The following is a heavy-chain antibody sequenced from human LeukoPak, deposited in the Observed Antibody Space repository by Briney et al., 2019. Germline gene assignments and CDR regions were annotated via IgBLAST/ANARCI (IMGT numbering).Heavy chain of an antibody. Sequence: PSETLSLTCAVYGGSFSGYYWSWIRQPPGKGLEWIGEINHSGSTNYNPSLKSRVTISVDTSKNQFSLKLSSVTAADTAVYYCARGRLKFLGYCSSTSCYIAFDPWGQRTLVTVSS. CDR3: ARGRLKFLGYCSSTSCYIAFDP. J-gene: IGHJ5*02. V-gene: IGHV4-34*01. D-gene: IGHD2-2*02. CDR2: INHSGST. CDR1: GGSFSGYY.